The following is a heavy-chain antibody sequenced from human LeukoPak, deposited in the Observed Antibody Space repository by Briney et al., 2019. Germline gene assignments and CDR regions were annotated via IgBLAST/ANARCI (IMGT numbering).Heavy chain of an antibody. CDR2: IKEDGTGK. D-gene: IGHD6-13*01. CDR3: AREIPQQLVAMDV. Sequence: PGGSLRLSCAASGFTFSTYWMGWVRQAPGKGLEWLANIKEDGTGKNHVDSVKGRFTISRDNAKNSLYLQMNGLRAEDTAVYYCAREIPQQLVAMDVWGQGTTVTVSS. V-gene: IGHV3-7*04. CDR1: GFTFSTYW. J-gene: IGHJ6*02.